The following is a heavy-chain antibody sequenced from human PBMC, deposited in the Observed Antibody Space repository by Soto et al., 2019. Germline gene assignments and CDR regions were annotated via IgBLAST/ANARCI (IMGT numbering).Heavy chain of an antibody. CDR1: GDTFTDYY. Sequence: QVQLVQSGAEVKKPGASVTVSCRSSGDTFTDYYMHWVRQAPGQGLEWMGWINPNSGVTKYAQKFQGWVTMTRDTSIRTVYMQLSRLRSDDTAVYYCARESGATATLDYYYFYMDVWGTGTTVTVSS. V-gene: IGHV1-2*04. CDR2: INPNSGVT. CDR3: ARESGATATLDYYYFYMDV. D-gene: IGHD5-12*01. J-gene: IGHJ6*03.